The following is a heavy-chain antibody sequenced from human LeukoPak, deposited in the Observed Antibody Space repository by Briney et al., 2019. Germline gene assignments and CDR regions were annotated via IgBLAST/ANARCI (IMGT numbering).Heavy chain of an antibody. CDR2: ISSNGGST. D-gene: IGHD6-13*01. Sequence: GGSLRLSRAASGFTFSSYAMHWVRQAPGKGLEYVSAISSNGGSTYYANSVKGRFTISRDNSKNTLYLQMGSLRAEDMAVYYCARAGKAAAGTPWFDPWGQGTLVTVSS. J-gene: IGHJ5*02. V-gene: IGHV3-64*01. CDR3: ARAGKAAAGTPWFDP. CDR1: GFTFSSYA.